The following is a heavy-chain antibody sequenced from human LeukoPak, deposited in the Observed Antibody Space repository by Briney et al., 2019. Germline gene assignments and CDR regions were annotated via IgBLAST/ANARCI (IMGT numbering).Heavy chain of an antibody. J-gene: IGHJ6*04. V-gene: IGHV3-33*08. CDR3: ARNVVRGVLINGLDV. CDR1: GFTFSSYA. Sequence: PGGSLRLSCAASGFTFSSYAMSWVRQAPGKGLEWVALIWYDGSKESYADSVKGRFTISRDKTKNTVFLQMDSLRADDTAVYYCARNVVRGVLINGLDVWGKGTAVTVSS. CDR2: IWYDGSKE. D-gene: IGHD3-10*01.